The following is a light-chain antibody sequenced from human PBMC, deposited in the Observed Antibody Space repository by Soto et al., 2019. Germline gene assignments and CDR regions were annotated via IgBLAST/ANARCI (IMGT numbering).Light chain of an antibody. CDR2: DAS. Sequence: EIVLTQSPATLSLSLGERATLSCRASQSVSSYLAWYQQKPGQAPRLLIYDASNRATGIPARFSASGSGTDFTLTVSRLEPEDFAVYYCQQRSHWPPITFGQGTRLEIK. V-gene: IGKV3-11*01. CDR1: QSVSSY. J-gene: IGKJ5*01. CDR3: QQRSHWPPIT.